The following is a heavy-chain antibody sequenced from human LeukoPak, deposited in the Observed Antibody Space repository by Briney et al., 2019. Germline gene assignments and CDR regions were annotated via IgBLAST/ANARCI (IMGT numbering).Heavy chain of an antibody. CDR1: GFTLSIYS. Sequence: GGSLRLSCTASGFTLSIYSMNWARQAPGKGLEWVSFISSSSDYIYYADSVKGRFTISRDNAKNSLYLQMNSLRAEDTAVYYCARDDLSSDGAVYYYYMDVWGKGTTVTVSS. D-gene: IGHD6-6*01. CDR2: ISSSSDYI. V-gene: IGHV3-21*01. J-gene: IGHJ6*03. CDR3: ARDDLSSDGAVYYYYMDV.